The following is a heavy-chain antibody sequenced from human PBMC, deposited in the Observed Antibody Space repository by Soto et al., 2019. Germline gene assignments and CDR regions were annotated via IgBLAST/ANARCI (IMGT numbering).Heavy chain of an antibody. J-gene: IGHJ4*02. V-gene: IGHV3-30-3*01. CDR2: ISYDGSNK. CDR3: ARSFHWLGTCLGY. Sequence: PVGSLRLSCAASGFTFSSYAMHWVRQAPGKGLEWVAVISYDGSNKYYADSVKGRFTISRDNSKNTLYLQMNSLRAEDTAVYYCARSFHWLGTCLGYWGQGTLVTVSS. CDR1: GFTFSSYA. D-gene: IGHD3-9*01.